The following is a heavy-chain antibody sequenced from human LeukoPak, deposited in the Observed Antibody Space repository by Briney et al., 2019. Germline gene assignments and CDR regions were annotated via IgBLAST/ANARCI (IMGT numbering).Heavy chain of an antibody. CDR2: ISGSTNVI. Sequence: GGSLRLSCAASGFTFSTHTMAWVRQAPGKGLEWLSYISGSTNVIYYADSVKGRFTISRDNAKDSLYLHMNSLKAEDTAVYYCARGLYYMDVWGIATSVTVSS. J-gene: IGHJ6*03. CDR3: ARGLYYMDV. V-gene: IGHV3-48*01. CDR1: GFTFSTHT.